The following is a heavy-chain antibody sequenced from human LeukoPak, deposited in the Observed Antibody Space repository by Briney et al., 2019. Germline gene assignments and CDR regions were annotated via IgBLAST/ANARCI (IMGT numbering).Heavy chain of an antibody. CDR3: ARGPLDWNDRSHYYYYGMDV. CDR1: GDSVSSNSAA. D-gene: IGHD1-1*01. V-gene: IGHV6-1*01. CDR2: TYYRSKWYN. J-gene: IGHJ6*02. Sequence: SQTLSLTRAISGDSVSSNSAAWNWIRQSPSRGLEWLGRTYYRSKWYNDYAVSVKSRITINPDTSKNQFSLQLNSVTPEDTAVYYCARGPLDWNDRSHYYYYGMDVWGQGTTVTVSS.